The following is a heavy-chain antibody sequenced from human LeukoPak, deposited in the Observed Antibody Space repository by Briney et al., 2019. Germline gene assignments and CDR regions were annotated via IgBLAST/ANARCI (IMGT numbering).Heavy chain of an antibody. V-gene: IGHV3-23*01. CDR1: GFSLSTYE. CDR2: ISVSGVAT. D-gene: IGHD6-13*01. CDR3: AKDWGYSSSQGYYFDY. Sequence: GGSLRLSCAASGFSLSTYEMNWIRQVPGKGLEWVSSISVSGVATYSADSVKGRFTISRDNSKNTLYLQMNRLRAEDTAVYYCAKDWGYSSSQGYYFDYWGQGTVVTVSS. J-gene: IGHJ4*02.